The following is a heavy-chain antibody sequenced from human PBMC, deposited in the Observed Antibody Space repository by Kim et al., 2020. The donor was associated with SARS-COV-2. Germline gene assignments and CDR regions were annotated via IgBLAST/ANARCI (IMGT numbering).Heavy chain of an antibody. Sequence: SETLSLTCTVSGYSISSGYYWGWIRQPPGKGLEWIGSIYHSGSTYYNPSLKSRVTISVDTSKNQFSLKLSSVTAADTAVYYCARRPGTFGWWYFDLWGRGTLVTVSS. CDR2: IYHSGST. CDR3: ARRPGTFGWWYFDL. J-gene: IGHJ2*01. V-gene: IGHV4-38-2*02. CDR1: GYSISSGYY. D-gene: IGHD1-1*01.